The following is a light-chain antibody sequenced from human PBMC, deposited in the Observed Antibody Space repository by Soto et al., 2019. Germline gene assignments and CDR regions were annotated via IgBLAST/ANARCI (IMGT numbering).Light chain of an antibody. Sequence: QSALTQPPSASGTPGQTVTISCSGSSSNIGSNTVNWYHQLPGTAPKRLMFSNSQRPSCVPDRFSGSKSGTSASLAISGLQSEDEADYYCAALDDSLTGVVFGGGTKLTVL. CDR1: SSNIGSNT. CDR3: AALDDSLTGVV. J-gene: IGLJ2*01. V-gene: IGLV1-44*01. CDR2: SNS.